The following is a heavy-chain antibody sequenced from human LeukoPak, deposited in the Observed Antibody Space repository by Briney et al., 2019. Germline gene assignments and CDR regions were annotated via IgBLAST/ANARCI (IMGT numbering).Heavy chain of an antibody. Sequence: ASVKVSCKASGYTFTSYAMHWVRQAPGQRLEWMGWINAGNGNTKYSQKFQGRVTITRDTSASTAYMELSSQRSEDTAVYYCARDGGFLEWLLYFDYWGQGTLVTVSS. V-gene: IGHV1-3*01. D-gene: IGHD3-3*01. CDR2: INAGNGNT. CDR3: ARDGGFLEWLLYFDY. CDR1: GYTFTSYA. J-gene: IGHJ4*02.